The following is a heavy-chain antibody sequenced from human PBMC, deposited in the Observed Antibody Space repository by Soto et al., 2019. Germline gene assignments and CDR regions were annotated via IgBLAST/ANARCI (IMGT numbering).Heavy chain of an antibody. CDR3: AVTVTGSRAPLAH. J-gene: IGHJ4*02. D-gene: IGHD3-9*01. CDR2: IIPIYASP. CDR1: GGTFSSNA. Sequence: QVQLVQSGAEVKKPGSSVKVSCKASGGTFSSNAISWVRQAPGQGLEWMGGIIPIYASPNYAQNFQGRVTVTADKAKSTAYLVLSRLKCAYSAIYYCAVTVTGSRAPLAHWGRGTLVIVSS. V-gene: IGHV1-69*06.